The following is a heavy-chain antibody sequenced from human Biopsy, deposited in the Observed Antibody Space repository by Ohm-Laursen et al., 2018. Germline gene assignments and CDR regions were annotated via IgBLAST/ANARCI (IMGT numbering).Heavy chain of an antibody. CDR2: INPATGET. CDR1: GYTFNAYY. CDR3: AKPSGGVSTIGFDP. J-gene: IGHJ5*02. V-gene: IGHV1-2*02. D-gene: IGHD3-16*01. Sequence: ASVKVSCNASGYTFNAYYIHWMRQAPGQGLEWMGWINPATGETRYAQRFQGRVTMTRDMSVTTAYMQLSSLTSDDTALYYCAKPSGGVSTIGFDPWGQGTQVIVSS.